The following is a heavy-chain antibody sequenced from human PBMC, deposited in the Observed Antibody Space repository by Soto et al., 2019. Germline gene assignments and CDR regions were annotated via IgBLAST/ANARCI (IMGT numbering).Heavy chain of an antibody. J-gene: IGHJ3*01. Sequence: SETLSLTCAVSGGSISNGGYSWSWLRQPPGKGLEWIGFVSHSGNTYYNPSLRSRVIISIDKSRNHFSLGLKPVTAADTAMYYCARTSYDILTGRLDAFDVWGQGTMVTVSS. D-gene: IGHD3-9*01. CDR2: VSHSGNT. CDR3: ARTSYDILTGRLDAFDV. CDR1: GGSISNGGYS. V-gene: IGHV4-30-2*01.